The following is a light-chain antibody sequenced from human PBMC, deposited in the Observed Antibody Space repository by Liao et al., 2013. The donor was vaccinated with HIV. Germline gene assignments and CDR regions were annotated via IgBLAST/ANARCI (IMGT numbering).Light chain of an antibody. CDR3: QSGDSSGTWV. CDR2: KDS. CDR1: NIGSKS. J-gene: IGLJ3*02. Sequence: SYELTQPPSVSVAPGKTARITCGGNNIGSKSVHWYQQKPGQAPVLVIYKDSERPSGIPERFSGSSSGTTVTLTISGVQAEDEADYYCQSGDSSGTWVFGGGTKLTVL. V-gene: IGLV3-25*03.